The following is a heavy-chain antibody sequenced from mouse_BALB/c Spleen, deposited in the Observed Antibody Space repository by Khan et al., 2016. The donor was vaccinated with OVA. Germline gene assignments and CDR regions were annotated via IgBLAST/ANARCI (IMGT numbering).Heavy chain of an antibody. CDR2: INTYTGEP. CDR1: GYTFTNYG. V-gene: IGHV9-1*02. CDR3: ARNASYGESDG. J-gene: IGHJ1*01. Sequence: QIQLVPSGPELKKPGETVKISCKASGYTFTNYGMNWVKQAPGKGLKWMGWINTYTGEPTYADDFKGRFVFSLETSARTAYFQISNLNNEDMTKEDCARNASYGESDGGGAGTTVTVAS. D-gene: IGHD1-1*01.